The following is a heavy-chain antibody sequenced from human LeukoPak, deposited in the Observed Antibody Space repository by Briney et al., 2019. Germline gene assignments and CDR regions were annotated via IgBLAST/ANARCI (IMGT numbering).Heavy chain of an antibody. Sequence: PGGSLRLSCAASGFTFSGHWMSWVRQAPGKGLEWVANINQGGSDKYYVDSVEGRFTISRDNANNLLYLQMNSLRGEDTAVYYCTRDRSRAEDDWGQGTLFTVSS. CDR1: GFTFSGHW. CDR3: TRDRSRAEDD. V-gene: IGHV3-7*01. CDR2: INQGGSDK. D-gene: IGHD1-14*01. J-gene: IGHJ4*02.